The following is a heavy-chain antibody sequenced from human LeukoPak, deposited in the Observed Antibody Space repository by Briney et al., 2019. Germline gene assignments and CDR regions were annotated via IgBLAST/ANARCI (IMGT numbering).Heavy chain of an antibody. D-gene: IGHD3-10*01. CDR2: IYPGDSDT. CDR3: ARPAMVRGVIAWFDP. Sequence: GESLKIPCKGSGYSFTSYWIGWVRQMPGKGLEWMGIIYPGDSDTRYSPSFQGQVTISADKSISTAYLQWSSLKASDTAMYYCARPAMVRGVIAWFDPWGQGTLVTVSS. CDR1: GYSFTSYW. V-gene: IGHV5-51*01. J-gene: IGHJ5*02.